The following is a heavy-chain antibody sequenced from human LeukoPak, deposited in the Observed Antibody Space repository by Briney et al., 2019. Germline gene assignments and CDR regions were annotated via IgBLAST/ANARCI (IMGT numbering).Heavy chain of an antibody. CDR3: ARDPGFTHGYNHFDY. D-gene: IGHD5-12*01. CDR1: GFTFSIYS. J-gene: IGHJ4*02. Sequence: GGSLRLSCAASGFTFSIYSMNWVRQAPGKGLEWVSSISSSSSYIYYADSVKGRFTISRDNAKNSLYLQMNSLRAEDTAVYYCARDPGFTHGYNHFDYWGQGTLVTVSS. CDR2: ISSSSSYI. V-gene: IGHV3-21*01.